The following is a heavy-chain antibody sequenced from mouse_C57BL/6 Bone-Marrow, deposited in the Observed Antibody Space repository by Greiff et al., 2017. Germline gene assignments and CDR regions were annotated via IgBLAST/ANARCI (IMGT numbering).Heavy chain of an antibody. V-gene: IGHV5-9-1*02. CDR3: TRRGLWPHYYAMDY. D-gene: IGHD1-1*02. CDR2: ISSGGDYI. J-gene: IGHJ4*01. CDR1: GFTFSSYA. Sequence: VQLKESGEGLVKPGGSLKLSCAASGFTFSSYAMSWVRQTPEKRLEWVAYISSGGDYIYYADTVKGRFTISRDNARNTLYLQMSSLKSEDTAIYYCTRRGLWPHYYAMDYWGQGTSVTVSS.